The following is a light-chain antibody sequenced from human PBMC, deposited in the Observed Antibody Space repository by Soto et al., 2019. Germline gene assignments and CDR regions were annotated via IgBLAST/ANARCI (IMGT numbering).Light chain of an antibody. CDR3: QQYSAYPYT. CDR2: DAS. Sequence: DIEMTQSPSTLSASVGDRVTFTCRASQSINYWLAWYQQKPGKAPKLLIYDASSLESGVPSAFSGSGSGTEFTPTISSLQPDDFATYYCQQYSAYPYTFGQGTKLEIK. V-gene: IGKV1-5*01. J-gene: IGKJ2*01. CDR1: QSINYW.